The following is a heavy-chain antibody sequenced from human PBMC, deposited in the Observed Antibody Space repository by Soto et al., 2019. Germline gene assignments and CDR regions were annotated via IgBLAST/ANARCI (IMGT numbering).Heavy chain of an antibody. CDR2: IKPDGSEG. V-gene: IGHV3-7*04. J-gene: IGHJ3*01. Sequence: GGSLRLSCAASGFSFSSYWMSWVRQAPGKGLEWVANIKPDGSEGYYVDSVKGRFTLSRDNTKNSLYLQMNTLRAEDTAVYYCARGDYYDSNGPFSDAFDVRGQGTMVTVSS. CDR1: GFSFSSYW. CDR3: ARGDYYDSNGPFSDAFDV. D-gene: IGHD3-22*01.